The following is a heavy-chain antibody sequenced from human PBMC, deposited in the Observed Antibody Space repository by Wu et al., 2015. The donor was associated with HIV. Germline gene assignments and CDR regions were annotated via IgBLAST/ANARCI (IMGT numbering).Heavy chain of an antibody. D-gene: IGHD4-23*01. J-gene: IGHJ4*02. V-gene: IGHV1-2*02. CDR2: INPNSGGT. Sequence: VSCKASGYTFTGYYMHWVRQAPGQGLEWMGWINPNSGGTNYAQKFQGRVTMTRDTSINTAYMELSRLRSDDTAVYYCAREAVRDYGGNSALVYWGQGTLVTVSS. CDR3: AREAVRDYGGNSALVY. CDR1: GYTFTGYY.